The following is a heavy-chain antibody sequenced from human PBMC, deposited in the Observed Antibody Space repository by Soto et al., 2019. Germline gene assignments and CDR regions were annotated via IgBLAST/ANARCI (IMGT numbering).Heavy chain of an antibody. V-gene: IGHV4-38-2*01. CDR2: FYHSGST. Sequence: PXETLSLTCAVSGYSSSSGYYWGWIRQPPGKGMEGIESFYHSGSTYEKLTLKCGDTISVDSSKNQYSLKLSSVTAADTAVYYCARVSGYSSSWYYFDYWGQGSLVTVSS. D-gene: IGHD6-13*01. J-gene: IGHJ4*02. CDR1: GYSSSSGYY. CDR3: ARVSGYSSSWYYFDY.